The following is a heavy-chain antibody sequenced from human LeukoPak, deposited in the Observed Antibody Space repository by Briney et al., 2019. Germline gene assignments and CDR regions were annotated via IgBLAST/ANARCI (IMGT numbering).Heavy chain of an antibody. CDR3: MWFGELLSNYMDV. D-gene: IGHD3-10*01. V-gene: IGHV3-74*01. CDR1: GFNFSSYW. CDR2: INIDGSNT. J-gene: IGHJ6*03. Sequence: PGGSLRLSRAPSGFNFSSYWMHWVRQAPGRGRVWVSRINIDGSNTSYADSVKGRFTISRDNAKNTLYLQMDSLRVEDTAVYYCMWFGELLSNYMDVWGKGTTVTVSS.